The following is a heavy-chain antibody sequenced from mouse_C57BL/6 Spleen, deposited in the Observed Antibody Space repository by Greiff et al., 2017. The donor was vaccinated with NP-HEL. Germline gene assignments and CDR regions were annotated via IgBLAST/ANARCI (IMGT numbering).Heavy chain of an antibody. CDR1: GYTFTSYT. V-gene: IGHV1-4*01. CDR2: INPSSGYT. D-gene: IGHD2-1*01. Sequence: QVQLQQSGAELARPGASVKMSCKASGYTFTSYTMHWVKQRPGQGLEWIGYINPSSGYTKYNQKFKDKATLTADKSSSTAYMQLSSLTSEDSAVYYCARHGIYYGNYDWYFDVWGTGTTVTVSS. J-gene: IGHJ1*03. CDR3: ARHGIYYGNYDWYFDV.